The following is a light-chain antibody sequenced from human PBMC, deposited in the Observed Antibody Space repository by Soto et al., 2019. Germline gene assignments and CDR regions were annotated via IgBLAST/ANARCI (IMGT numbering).Light chain of an antibody. Sequence: EIVLTQSPGTLSLSPGERATLSCRASQSVSSSYLAWYQQKPGQAPRLLIYGASSRATGIPDRFSGSGSGTDCTLTISRMEPEDFAVYYCQQYSSSPTYTFGQGTKLEIK. CDR3: QQYSSSPTYT. J-gene: IGKJ2*01. CDR2: GAS. V-gene: IGKV3-20*01. CDR1: QSVSSSY.